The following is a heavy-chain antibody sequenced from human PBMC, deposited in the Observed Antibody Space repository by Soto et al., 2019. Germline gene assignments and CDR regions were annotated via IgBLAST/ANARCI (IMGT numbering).Heavy chain of an antibody. CDR1: GGSISSYY. CDR3: SSSAYCGGDCYGCWFDP. Sequence: PSETLSLTCTVYGGSISSYYWSWIRQPPGKGLEWIGYIYYSGSTNYNPSLKSRVTISVDTSKNQFSLKLSSVTAADTAVYYCSSSAYCGGDCYGCWFDPWGQGTLVTVSS. V-gene: IGHV4-59*01. CDR2: IYYSGST. J-gene: IGHJ5*02. D-gene: IGHD2-21*02.